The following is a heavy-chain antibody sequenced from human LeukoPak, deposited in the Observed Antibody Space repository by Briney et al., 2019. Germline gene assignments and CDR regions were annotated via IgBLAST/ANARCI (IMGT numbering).Heavy chain of an antibody. CDR1: GFTFSNYE. CDR3: AREGPLPHY. J-gene: IGHJ4*02. V-gene: IGHV3-48*03. Sequence: GGSLRLSCAASGFTFSNYEMHWVRQAPGKGLEWVSYISSSGSTIYHTDSVKGRFTVSRDNAKNPLYLQMNSLRAEDTAIYYCAREGPLPHYWGQGTLVTVSS. CDR2: ISSSGSTI. D-gene: IGHD3-16*02.